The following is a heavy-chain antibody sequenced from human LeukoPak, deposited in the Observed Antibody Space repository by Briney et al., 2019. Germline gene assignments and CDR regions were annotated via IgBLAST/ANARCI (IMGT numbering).Heavy chain of an antibody. CDR3: ARDSIPLGAFDI. D-gene: IGHD3-3*02. Sequence: GESLKISCKGSGYSFTSYWIGWVRQMPGKGLEWMGIIYPGDSDTRYSPSFQGQVTTSADKSNTTAYLQWSSLKASDTAMYYCARDSIPLGAFDIWGQGTMVTVSS. CDR2: IYPGDSDT. J-gene: IGHJ3*02. V-gene: IGHV5-51*01. CDR1: GYSFTSYW.